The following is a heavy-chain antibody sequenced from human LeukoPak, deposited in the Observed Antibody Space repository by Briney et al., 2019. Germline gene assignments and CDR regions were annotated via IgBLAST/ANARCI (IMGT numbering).Heavy chain of an antibody. CDR3: AKNYGGNSGYFDY. J-gene: IGHJ4*02. CDR1: GFTFDDYA. V-gene: IGHV3-9*01. D-gene: IGHD4-23*01. Sequence: PGRSLRLSCAASGFTFDDYAMHWVRQAPGKGLEWVSGISWNSGSIGYADSVKGRFTISRDNAKNSLYLQMNSLRAEDTALYYCAKNYGGNSGYFDYWGQGTLVTVSS. CDR2: ISWNSGSI.